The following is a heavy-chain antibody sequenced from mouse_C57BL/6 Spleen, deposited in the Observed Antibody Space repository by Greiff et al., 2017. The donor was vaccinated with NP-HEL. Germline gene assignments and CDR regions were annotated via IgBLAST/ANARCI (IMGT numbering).Heavy chain of an antibody. D-gene: IGHD1-1*01. CDR2: IHPNSGST. Sequence: QVQLQQPGAELVKPGASVKLSCKASGYTSTSYWMHWVKQRPGQGLEWIGMIHPNSGSTNYNEKFKSKATLTVDKSSSTAYMQLSSLTSEDSAVYYCAKSTVVAPYYAMDYWGQGTSVTVSS. CDR1: GYTSTSYW. CDR3: AKSTVVAPYYAMDY. J-gene: IGHJ4*01. V-gene: IGHV1-64*01.